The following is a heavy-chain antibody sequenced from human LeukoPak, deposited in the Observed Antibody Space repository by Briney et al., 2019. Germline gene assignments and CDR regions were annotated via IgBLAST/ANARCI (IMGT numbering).Heavy chain of an antibody. CDR3: ARGGGVWELFGIYFDY. D-gene: IGHD1-26*01. CDR1: GYTFTSYY. Sequence: ASVKVSCKASGYTFTSYYMHWVRQAPGQGLEWMGLINPTGGSTGYAQKFQGRVTMTRDMSTSTDYMELSRLRSDDTAVYYCARGGGVWELFGIYFDYWGQGTLVTVSS. J-gene: IGHJ4*02. V-gene: IGHV1-46*01. CDR2: INPTGGST.